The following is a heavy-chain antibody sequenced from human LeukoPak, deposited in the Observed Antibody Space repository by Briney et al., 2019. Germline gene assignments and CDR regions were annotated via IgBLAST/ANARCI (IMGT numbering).Heavy chain of an antibody. V-gene: IGHV5-51*01. Sequence: GESLKISCKGSGYTFPSYWIGWVRQMPGKGLEWMGIIYPGDSDTTYSPSFQGHVTISADNSISTAYLQWNSLRASDTAMYYCARGHDYGNYWGQGTLVTVSS. D-gene: IGHD4-17*01. CDR2: IYPGDSDT. CDR3: ARGHDYGNY. J-gene: IGHJ4*02. CDR1: GYTFPSYW.